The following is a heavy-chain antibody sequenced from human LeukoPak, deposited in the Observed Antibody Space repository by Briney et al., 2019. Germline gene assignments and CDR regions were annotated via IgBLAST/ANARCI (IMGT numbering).Heavy chain of an antibody. CDR3: SRDQDF. CDR1: AFTFSGYW. CDR2: ISSDGSVR. J-gene: IGHJ4*02. V-gene: IGHV3-74*01. D-gene: IGHD3-3*01. Sequence: PGRSLRLAWAASAFTFSGYWMDWGRQAPGKGLVWVSRISSDGSVREYSDSVKGRFISSRDNAENTVYLQMNSLRVEDTAIYYCSRDQDFWGQGTLVTVSS.